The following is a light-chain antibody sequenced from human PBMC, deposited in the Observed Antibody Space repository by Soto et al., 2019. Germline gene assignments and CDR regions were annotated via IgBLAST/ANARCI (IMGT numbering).Light chain of an antibody. V-gene: IGLV6-57*03. J-gene: IGLJ2*01. Sequence: NFMLTQPQSVSESPGKTVTISCTRSSGNIARNYVQWYQQRPGSAPSAVIHEDDQRPSGVPDRFSGSVDRSSNSASLTISGLKTEDEADYYCQSYDSSNQGVFCGGTKVTVL. CDR1: SGNIARNY. CDR2: EDD. CDR3: QSYDSSNQGV.